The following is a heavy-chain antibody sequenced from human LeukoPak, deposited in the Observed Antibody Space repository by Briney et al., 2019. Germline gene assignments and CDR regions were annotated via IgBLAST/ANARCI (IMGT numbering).Heavy chain of an antibody. CDR1: GFTFSSYA. Sequence: PGGSLRLSCAASGFTFSSYAMSWVRHAPGKGLEAVSAISGSGGSTYYADSVKGRFTISRDNSKNTLYLQMNSLRAEDTAVYYCAKVIVVVVAAFDYWGQGTLVTVSS. J-gene: IGHJ4*02. V-gene: IGHV3-23*01. D-gene: IGHD2-15*01. CDR2: ISGSGGST. CDR3: AKVIVVVVAAFDY.